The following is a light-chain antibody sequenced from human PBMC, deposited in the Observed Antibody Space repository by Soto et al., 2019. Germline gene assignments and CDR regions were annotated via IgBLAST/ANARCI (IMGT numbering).Light chain of an antibody. CDR2: DVT. CDR3: CSYAGTYTLWV. J-gene: IGLJ3*02. Sequence: QSVLTQPRSVSGSPGQSVTISCTGTSGDVGGYNFVSWYQQYPGKAPKLIIYDVTKRPSGVPDRFSGSKSGNTASLTISGLQAEAEADYYCCSYAGTYTLWVFGGGTKLTVL. CDR1: SGDVGGYNF. V-gene: IGLV2-11*01.